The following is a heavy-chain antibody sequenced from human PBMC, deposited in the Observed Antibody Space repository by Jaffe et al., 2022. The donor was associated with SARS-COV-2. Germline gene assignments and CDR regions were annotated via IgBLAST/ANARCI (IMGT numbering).Heavy chain of an antibody. D-gene: IGHD2-2*01. CDR1: GFTFSSYS. J-gene: IGHJ5*02. V-gene: IGHV3-21*01. CDR3: ARATRIVPAYNWFDP. CDR2: ISSSSSYI. Sequence: EVQLVESGGGLVKPGGSLRLSCAASGFTFSSYSMNWVRQAPGKGLEWVSSISSSSSYIYYADSVKGRFTISRDNAKNSLYLQMNSLRAEDTAVYYCARATRIVPAYNWFDPWGQGTLVTVSS.